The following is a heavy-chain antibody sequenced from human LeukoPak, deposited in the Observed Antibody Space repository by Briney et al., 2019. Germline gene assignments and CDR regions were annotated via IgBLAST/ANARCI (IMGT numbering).Heavy chain of an antibody. CDR2: IIPIFGTP. CDR1: GGTFRTYS. CDR3: ARVDRYHFYLDV. Sequence: GPSVKVSCKASGGTFRTYSVTWVRQAPGQGLEWMGGIIPIFGTPNYAQKFQGRVKVTTDDATGTAYMELSSLMSEDTAIYYCARVDRYHFYLDVWGKGTPVTVSS. J-gene: IGHJ6*03. V-gene: IGHV1-69*05.